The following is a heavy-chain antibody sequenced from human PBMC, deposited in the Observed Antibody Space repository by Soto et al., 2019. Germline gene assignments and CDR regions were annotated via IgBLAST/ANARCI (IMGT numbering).Heavy chain of an antibody. J-gene: IGHJ2*01. Sequence: EVQLVESGGGLVQPGGSLRLSCTASGFTVSNNDMTWVRQAPGKGLEWVSLIYSGGSTYYADSVKGRFTISRDNPKNTLYLQLNSLRAEDTALYYCGRGVTGPSWYFDLWGRGTLVTVSS. CDR1: GFTVSNND. CDR3: GRGVTGPSWYFDL. D-gene: IGHD2-21*02. CDR2: IYSGGST. V-gene: IGHV3-66*01.